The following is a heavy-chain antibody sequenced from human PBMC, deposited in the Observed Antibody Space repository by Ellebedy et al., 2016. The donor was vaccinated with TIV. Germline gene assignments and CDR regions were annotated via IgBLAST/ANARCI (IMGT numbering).Heavy chain of an antibody. V-gene: IGHV3-23*01. J-gene: IGHJ4*02. D-gene: IGHD3-16*01. CDR3: ASALCTDCNVLGY. CDR1: GFTFSSYA. CDR2: ISSTGSRT. Sequence: GESLKISCAASGFTFSSYAMSWVRQAPGKGLEWVSTISSTGSRTYYADSVEGRFIISRDNSKKTLYLQMNSLRAEDTAVYFCASALCTDCNVLGYWGQGTLVTVSS.